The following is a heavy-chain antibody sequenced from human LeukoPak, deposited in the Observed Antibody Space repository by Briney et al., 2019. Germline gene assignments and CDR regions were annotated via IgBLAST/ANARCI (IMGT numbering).Heavy chain of an antibody. CDR3: AKDYYDSSGYYSASDI. Sequence: GGSLRLSCAASGFTFSSYGMHWVRQAPGKGLEWVAVISYDGSNKYYADSVKGRFTISRDNSKNTLYLQMNSLRAEDTAVYYCAKDYYDSSGYYSASDIWGQGTMVTVSS. CDR2: ISYDGSNK. CDR1: GFTFSSYG. J-gene: IGHJ3*02. V-gene: IGHV3-30*18. D-gene: IGHD3-22*01.